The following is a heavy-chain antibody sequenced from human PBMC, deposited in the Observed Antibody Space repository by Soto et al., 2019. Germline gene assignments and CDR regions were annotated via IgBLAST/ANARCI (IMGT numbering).Heavy chain of an antibody. Sequence: GGSLRLSCAASGFTFSSYWMSWVRQAPGKGLEWVANIKQDGSEKYYVDSVKGRFTISRENAKNSLYLQMNSLRAEDAAVYYCARVSVAGHRVFDYWGQGTLVTVSS. D-gene: IGHD6-19*01. J-gene: IGHJ4*02. CDR1: GFTFSSYW. CDR2: IKQDGSEK. V-gene: IGHV3-7*01. CDR3: ARVSVAGHRVFDY.